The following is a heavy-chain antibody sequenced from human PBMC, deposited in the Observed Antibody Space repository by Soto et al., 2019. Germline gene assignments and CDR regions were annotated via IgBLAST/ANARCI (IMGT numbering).Heavy chain of an antibody. D-gene: IGHD3-3*01. CDR2: MFSSGDT. Sequence: SESTYIPCAASGESMNSARNSWGWKSQRPGRGLEWIGSMFSSGDTYYNPSLMNRVTISSDTSKNQFSLKVNSVTAADTAVYYCARHHRFTPVDWSGYSKTWFDPWGQGIRVTVSS. J-gene: IGHJ5*01. V-gene: IGHV4-39*01. CDR1: GESMNSARNS. CDR3: ARHHRFTPVDWSGYSKTWFDP.